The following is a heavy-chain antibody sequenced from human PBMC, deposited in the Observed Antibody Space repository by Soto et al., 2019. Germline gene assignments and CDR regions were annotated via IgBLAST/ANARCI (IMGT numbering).Heavy chain of an antibody. J-gene: IGHJ4*02. Sequence: PGGSLRLSCAASDFTLSPHTMSWVRQVPGKGLEWVSSISTRSTYLYSADSVKGRFTISRDNAKNSLSLQMNSLRAEDTAVYYFVGGRGYCSSTSCYVSFDYWGQGTLVTVSS. V-gene: IGHV3-21*01. CDR3: VGGRGYCSSTSCYVSFDY. CDR2: ISTRSTYL. D-gene: IGHD2-2*01. CDR1: DFTLSPHT.